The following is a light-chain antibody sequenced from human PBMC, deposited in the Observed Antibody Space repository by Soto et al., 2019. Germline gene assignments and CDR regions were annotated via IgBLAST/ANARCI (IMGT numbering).Light chain of an antibody. CDR2: KVS. V-gene: IGKV2-30*01. CDR1: QSLVYSDGNTY. CDR3: MQGPHWPPYS. J-gene: IGKJ2*03. Sequence: VVLTQSPLSLPVTLGQPASISCNSSQSLVYSDGNTYLNWFQQRPGQSPRRLIYKVSDRDSGVPDRFSGSGSATDFTLKISGVQAEDVGIYYCMQGPHWPPYSLGQGTKLEIK.